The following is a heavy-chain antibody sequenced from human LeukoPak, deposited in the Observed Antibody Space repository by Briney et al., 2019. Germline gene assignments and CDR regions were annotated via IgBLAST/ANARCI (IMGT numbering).Heavy chain of an antibody. CDR2: IIPIFGTA. CDR3: ASSGRDYYYYYYMDV. D-gene: IGHD3-10*01. CDR1: GGTFSSYA. Sequence: SVKVSCKASGGTFSSYAISWVRQAPGQGLEWMGGIIPIFGTANYAQKFQGGVTITTDESTSTAYMELSSLRSEDTAVYYCASSGRDYYYYYYMDVWGKGTTVTVSS. J-gene: IGHJ6*03. V-gene: IGHV1-69*05.